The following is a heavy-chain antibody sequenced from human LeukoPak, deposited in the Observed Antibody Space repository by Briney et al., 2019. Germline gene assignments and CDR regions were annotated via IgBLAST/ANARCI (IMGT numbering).Heavy chain of an antibody. CDR3: ARAQNYDFWSGYNDAFDI. V-gene: IGHV3-53*01. CDR2: IYSGGST. Sequence: GGSLRLSCAASGFTVSSNYMSWVRQAPGKGLKWVSVIYSGGSTYYADSVKGRFTISRDNSKNTLYLQMNSLRAEDTAVYYCARAQNYDFWSGYNDAFDIWGQGTMVTVSS. D-gene: IGHD3-3*01. CDR1: GFTVSSNY. J-gene: IGHJ3*02.